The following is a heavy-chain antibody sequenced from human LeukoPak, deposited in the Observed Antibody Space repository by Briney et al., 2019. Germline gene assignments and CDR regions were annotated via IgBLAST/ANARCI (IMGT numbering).Heavy chain of an antibody. J-gene: IGHJ5*02. D-gene: IGHD6-13*01. CDR3: ARGDGIAAAGPAWFDP. V-gene: IGHV1-8*01. Sequence: ASVKVSSKASGYTFPSSNLNWVRQATGQGLEWMGWMNPNSGNTGYAQKFQGRVTITTDESTSTAYMAPSSLRSEDTAVYSCARGDGIAAAGPAWFDPWGQGTLVTVSS. CDR1: GYTFPSSN. CDR2: MNPNSGNT.